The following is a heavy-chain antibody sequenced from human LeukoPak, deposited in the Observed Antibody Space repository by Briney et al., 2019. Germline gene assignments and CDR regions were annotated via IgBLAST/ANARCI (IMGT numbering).Heavy chain of an antibody. CDR2: ISGSGGST. CDR3: AKDYYYGSGSSLVDY. D-gene: IGHD3-10*01. V-gene: IGHV3-23*01. Sequence: GSLRLSCAASGFTFSSYAMTWVRQAPGKGLEWVSVISGSGGSTYYADSVKGRFTISRDNSKNTLYLQMNSLRAEDTAVYYCAKDYYYGSGSSLVDYWGQGTLVTVSS. J-gene: IGHJ4*02. CDR1: GFTFSSYA.